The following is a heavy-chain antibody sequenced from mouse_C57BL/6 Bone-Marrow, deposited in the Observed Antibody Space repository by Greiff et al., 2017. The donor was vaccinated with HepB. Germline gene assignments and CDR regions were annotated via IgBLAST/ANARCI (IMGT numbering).Heavy chain of an antibody. CDR3: AREGLRGFAY. J-gene: IGHJ3*01. CDR2: IYPGDGDT. CDR1: GYAFSSSW. V-gene: IGHV1-82*01. Sequence: QVQLQQSGPELVKPGASVKISCKASGYAFSSSWMNWVKQRPGKGLEWIGRIYPGDGDTNYNGKFKGKATLTADKSSSAAYMQLSSLTSEDSAVYCCAREGLRGFAYWGQGTLVTVSA. D-gene: IGHD2-4*01.